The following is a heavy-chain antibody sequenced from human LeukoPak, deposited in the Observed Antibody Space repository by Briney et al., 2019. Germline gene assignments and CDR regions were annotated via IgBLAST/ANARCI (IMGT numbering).Heavy chain of an antibody. CDR1: GFTFSSSA. CDR2: IRYDGSDK. V-gene: IGHV3-30*02. D-gene: IGHD2-2*01. Sequence: GGSLRLSCAASGFTFSSSAMHWVRQAPGKGLAWVAFIRYDGSDKFYADSVKGRFTISRDNSKNTLYLQMNSLRPEDTAVYYCARDIVVPAASGRYFDYWGQGTLITVSS. CDR3: ARDIVVPAASGRYFDY. J-gene: IGHJ4*02.